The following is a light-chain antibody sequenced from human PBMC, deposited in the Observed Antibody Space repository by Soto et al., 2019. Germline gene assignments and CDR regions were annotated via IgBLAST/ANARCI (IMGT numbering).Light chain of an antibody. J-gene: IGKJ4*01. CDR1: QSINSW. CDR3: LQYNHYPLT. V-gene: IGKV1-5*03. CDR2: KAS. Sequence: DIQMTQSPSTLSASVGDRVTLTCRASQSINSWLAWYQQRPGKGPKLLIHKASILEGGVPSRFSGSASGTELTLTISSLQPDDFATYYCLQYNHYPLTFGGGTKVDIK.